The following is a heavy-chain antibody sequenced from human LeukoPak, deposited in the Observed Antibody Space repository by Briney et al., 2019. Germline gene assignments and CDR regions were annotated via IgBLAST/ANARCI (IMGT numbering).Heavy chain of an antibody. Sequence: GGSLRLSCGASGFTFSNYWMSWVRQAPGKGLEWVINISQDGSGKNYADSVEGRFTISRDNAKNSLYLQMNSLRAEDTAVYYCARIYDSLNWGQGTLVTVSS. CDR1: GFTFSNYW. CDR3: ARIYDSLN. J-gene: IGHJ4*02. D-gene: IGHD3-22*01. CDR2: ISQDGSGK. V-gene: IGHV3-7*03.